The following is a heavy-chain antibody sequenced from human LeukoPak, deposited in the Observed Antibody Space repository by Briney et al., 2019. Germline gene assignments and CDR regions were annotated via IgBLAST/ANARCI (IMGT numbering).Heavy chain of an antibody. J-gene: IGHJ4*02. CDR2: IYSGGST. D-gene: IGHD3-22*01. V-gene: IGHV3-53*04. CDR1: GFRFSNYA. Sequence: GGSLRLSCAASGFRFSNYAMHWVRQAPGKGLEWVSVIYSGGSTYYADSVKGRFTISRHNSKNTLYLQMNSLRAEDTAVYYCARDFSPYDSSGYSFDYWGQGTLVTVSS. CDR3: ARDFSPYDSSGYSFDY.